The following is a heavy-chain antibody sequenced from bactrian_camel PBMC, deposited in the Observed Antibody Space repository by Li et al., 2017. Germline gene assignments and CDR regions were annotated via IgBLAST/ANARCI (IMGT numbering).Heavy chain of an antibody. J-gene: IGHJ6*01. CDR1: GITFSRHD. V-gene: IGHV3S40*01. Sequence: DVQLVESGGGLVQPGESLRLSCVASGITFSRHDMSWVRQAPGKEVEWVAVITSLPSLFRAASYADSVKGRFTISRGTSNAMMYLEMNSLKTEDTAMYYCACAGYWGQGTQVTVS. CDR3: ACAGY. CDR2: ITSLPSLFRAA.